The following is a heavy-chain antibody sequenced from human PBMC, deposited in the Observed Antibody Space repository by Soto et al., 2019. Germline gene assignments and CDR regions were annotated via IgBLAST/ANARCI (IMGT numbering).Heavy chain of an antibody. Sequence: SVKVSCKASGGTFSSYAISWVRQAPGQGLEWMGGIIPIFGTANYAQKFQGRVTITADESTSTAYMELRSLRSDDTAVYYCARDSLDTAMVSDAFDIWGQGTMVTVSS. J-gene: IGHJ3*02. CDR3: ARDSLDTAMVSDAFDI. D-gene: IGHD5-18*01. V-gene: IGHV1-69*13. CDR2: IIPIFGTA. CDR1: GGTFSSYA.